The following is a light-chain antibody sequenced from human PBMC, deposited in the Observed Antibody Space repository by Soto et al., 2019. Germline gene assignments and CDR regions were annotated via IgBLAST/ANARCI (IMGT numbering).Light chain of an antibody. V-gene: IGLV2-14*01. Sequence: QSALTQPASVSGSPGQSITISCTGSSSDIGGYNYVSWYQQHPGKAPKLMIYDVSSRPSGVSNRFSGSKSGSTASLTISGLQTEDEADYYCSSYTSSSTLLFGGGTQLTVL. J-gene: IGLJ2*01. CDR2: DVS. CDR3: SSYTSSSTLL. CDR1: SSDIGGYNY.